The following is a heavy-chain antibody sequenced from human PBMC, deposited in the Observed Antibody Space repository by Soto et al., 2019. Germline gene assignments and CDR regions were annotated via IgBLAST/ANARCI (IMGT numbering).Heavy chain of an antibody. V-gene: IGHV3-23*01. CDR2: VSGSGANT. CDR3: AIFQFYTDTSGSSLGDH. CDR1: GFTFKSYD. J-gene: IGHJ4*02. D-gene: IGHD3-22*01. Sequence: EVHLLESGGGSVQPGGSLRLSCAASGFTFKSYDMSWVRQAPWKGLEWVSAVSGSGANTYYADSVKGRFTISRDNSKNTLYLQMNSLGAEDTAIYYCAIFQFYTDTSGSSLGDHWGQGTLVTVSS.